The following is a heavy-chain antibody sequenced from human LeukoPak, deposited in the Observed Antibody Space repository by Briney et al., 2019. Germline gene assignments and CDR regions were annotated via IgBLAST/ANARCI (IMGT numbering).Heavy chain of an antibody. Sequence: SETLSLTCAVYGGSFSGYYWSWIRQPPGKGLEWIGEINHSGSTNYNPSLKSRVTISVDTSKNQFSLKLSSVTAADTAVYYCAGAGYYDSSGLPLHAFDIWGQGTMVTVSS. CDR3: AGAGYYDSSGLPLHAFDI. CDR2: INHSGST. J-gene: IGHJ3*02. CDR1: GGSFSGYY. D-gene: IGHD3-22*01. V-gene: IGHV4-34*01.